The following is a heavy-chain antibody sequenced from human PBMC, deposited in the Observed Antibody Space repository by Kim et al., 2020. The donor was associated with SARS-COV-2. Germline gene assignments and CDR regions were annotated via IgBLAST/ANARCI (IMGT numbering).Heavy chain of an antibody. CDR3: AKASEGSFRP. CDR2: T. Sequence: TYSAGSVRGRLTIPRDNSKDTLYLHMTSLRAEDPAVYYCAKASEGSFRPWGQGTLVTVSS. J-gene: IGHJ5*02. V-gene: IGHV3-23*01. D-gene: IGHD6-13*01.